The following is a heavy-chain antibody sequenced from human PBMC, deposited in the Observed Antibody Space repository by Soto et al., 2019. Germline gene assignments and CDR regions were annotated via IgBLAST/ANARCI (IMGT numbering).Heavy chain of an antibody. CDR2: IYYSGST. Sequence: LSLTCTVSGGSLSSGGYYWSWIRQHPGKGLAWIGYIYYSGSTYYNPSLKSRVTISVDTSKNQFSLKLSSVTAADTAVYYCVRGGAARLGYYYGMDVLGQGTTVTVSS. J-gene: IGHJ6*02. CDR3: VRGGAARLGYYYGMDV. D-gene: IGHD6-6*01. CDR1: GGSLSSGGYY. V-gene: IGHV4-31*03.